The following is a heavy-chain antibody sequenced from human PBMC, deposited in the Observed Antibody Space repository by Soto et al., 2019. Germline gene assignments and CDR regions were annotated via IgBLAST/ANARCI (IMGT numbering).Heavy chain of an antibody. CDR2: IIPIFGTA. V-gene: IGHV1-69*01. Sequence: QVQLVQSGAEVKKPGSSVKVSCKASGGTFSSYAISWVRQAPGQGLEWMGGIIPIFGTANYAQKFQGRVTIPADEPTSTAYMELSSLRSEDTAVYYCARGYCSGGSCRNWFDPWGQGTLVTVSS. J-gene: IGHJ5*02. D-gene: IGHD2-15*01. CDR3: ARGYCSGGSCRNWFDP. CDR1: GGTFSSYA.